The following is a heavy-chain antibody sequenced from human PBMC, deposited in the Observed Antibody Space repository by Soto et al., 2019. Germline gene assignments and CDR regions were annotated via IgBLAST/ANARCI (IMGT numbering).Heavy chain of an antibody. CDR3: ARSLKGGVAGTGSFDY. CDR2: IYYSGST. CDR1: GGSISSGGYY. Sequence: PSETLSLTCTVSGGSISSGGYYWSWIRQHPGKGLEWIGYIYYSGSTYYNTSLKSRVTISVDTSKNQFSLKLSSVTAADTAVYYCARSLKGGVAGTGSFDYWGQGTLVTVSS. D-gene: IGHD6-19*01. V-gene: IGHV4-31*03. J-gene: IGHJ4*02.